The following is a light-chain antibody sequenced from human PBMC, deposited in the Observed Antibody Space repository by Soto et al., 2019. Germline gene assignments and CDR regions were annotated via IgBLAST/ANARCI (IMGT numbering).Light chain of an antibody. Sequence: QSALTQPASVSGSPGQSITISCTGTSSDVGSYNLVSWYQHHPGKAPKLMIYDVSKRPSGVSNRFSDSKSGNTASLTISGLQAEDEADYYCCSYAGSSTVVFGGGTKLTVL. CDR2: DVS. CDR3: CSYAGSSTVV. V-gene: IGLV2-23*02. CDR1: SSDVGSYNL. J-gene: IGLJ2*01.